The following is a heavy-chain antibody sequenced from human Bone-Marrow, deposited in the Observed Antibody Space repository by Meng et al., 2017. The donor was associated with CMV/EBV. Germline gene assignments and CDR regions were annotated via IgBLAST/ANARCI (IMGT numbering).Heavy chain of an antibody. CDR3: AKGAIEYSSSARTFDY. Sequence: SLKISCAASGFTFDDYAMHWVRQAPGKGLEWVSGISWNSGSIGYADSVKGRFTISRDNAKNSLYLQMNSLRAEDTALYYCAKGAIEYSSSARTFDYWGQGTLVTVSS. CDR1: GFTFDDYA. V-gene: IGHV3-9*01. J-gene: IGHJ4*02. CDR2: ISWNSGSI. D-gene: IGHD6-6*01.